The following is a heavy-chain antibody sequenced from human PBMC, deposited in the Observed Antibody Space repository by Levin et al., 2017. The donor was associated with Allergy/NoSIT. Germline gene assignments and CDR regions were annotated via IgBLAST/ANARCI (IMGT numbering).Heavy chain of an antibody. CDR1: GDSIRSFF. D-gene: IGHD5-12*01. CDR3: ARATRSSLIYYFDY. J-gene: IGHJ4*02. V-gene: IGHV4-59*01. CDR2: MSFSGST. Sequence: PSETLSLTCTVSGDSIRSFFWSWIRQPPGKGLEWIGYMSFSGSTNFNPSLKSRVTISVDTSKNQFSLRLSSVTAADTAVYYCARATRSSLIYYFDYWGPGTLVTVSS.